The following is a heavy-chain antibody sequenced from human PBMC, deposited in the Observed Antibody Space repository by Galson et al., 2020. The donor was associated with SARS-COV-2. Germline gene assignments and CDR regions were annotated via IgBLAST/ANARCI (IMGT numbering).Heavy chain of an antibody. V-gene: IGHV1-3*01. CDR1: GYTFTSYA. Sequence: ASVKVSCKASGYTFTSYAMHWVRQAPGQRLEWMGWINAGNGNTKYSQKFQGRVTITRDTSASTAYMELSSLRSEDTAVYYCASPATYSYGYYFYGMDVWGQGTTVTVS. J-gene: IGHJ6*02. D-gene: IGHD5-18*01. CDR2: INAGNGNT. CDR3: ASPATYSYGYYFYGMDV.